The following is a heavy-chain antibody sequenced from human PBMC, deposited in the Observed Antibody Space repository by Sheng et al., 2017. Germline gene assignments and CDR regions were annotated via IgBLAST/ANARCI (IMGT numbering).Heavy chain of an antibody. CDR3: ARDLAAATIFGVVITHYMDV. CDR2: ISAYNGNT. D-gene: IGHD3-3*01. V-gene: IGHV1-18*01. J-gene: IGHJ6*03. Sequence: QVQLVQSGAEVKKPGASVKVSCKASGYTFTSYGISWVRQAPGQGLEWMGWISAYNGNTNYAQKLQGRVTMTTDTSTSTAYMELRSLRSDDTAVYYCARDLAAATIFGVVITHYMDVWGKGTTVTVSS. CDR1: GYTFTSYG.